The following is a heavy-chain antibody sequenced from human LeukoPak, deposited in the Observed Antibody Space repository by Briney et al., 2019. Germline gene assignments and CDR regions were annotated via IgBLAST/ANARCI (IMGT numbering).Heavy chain of an antibody. Sequence: AGGSLRLSCAASGFTFSSYSMNWVRQAPGKGLEWVSSISSSSSYIYYADSVKGRFTISRDNAKNSLYLQMNSLRAEDTAVYYCARDHDYGDPFFDYWGQGTLVTVSS. CDR1: GFTFSSYS. CDR3: ARDHDYGDPFFDY. CDR2: ISSSSSYI. V-gene: IGHV3-21*01. J-gene: IGHJ4*02. D-gene: IGHD4-17*01.